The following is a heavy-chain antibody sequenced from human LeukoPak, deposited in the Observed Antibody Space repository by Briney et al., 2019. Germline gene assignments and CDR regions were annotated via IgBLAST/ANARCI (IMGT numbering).Heavy chain of an antibody. CDR1: GFTFSSYS. Sequence: GGSLRLSCAASGFTFSSYSMNWVRQAPGKGLEWVSSISSSSSYIYYADSVKGRVTISRDNAKNSLYLQMNSLRAEDTAVYYCARVRSSWYYFDYWGQGTLVTVSS. CDR2: ISSSSSYI. D-gene: IGHD6-13*01. V-gene: IGHV3-21*01. CDR3: ARVRSSWYYFDY. J-gene: IGHJ4*02.